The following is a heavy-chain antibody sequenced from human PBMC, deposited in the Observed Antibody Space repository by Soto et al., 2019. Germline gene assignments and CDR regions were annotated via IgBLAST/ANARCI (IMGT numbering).Heavy chain of an antibody. V-gene: IGHV3-66*01. CDR2: IYSGGST. Sequence: APGKGLEWGSVIYSGGSTYYADSVKGRFTISRDNSKNTLYLQMNSLRAEDTAVYYCARYIRGIAASWGKGTLVTVSS. J-gene: IGHJ4*02. CDR3: ARYIRGIAAS. D-gene: IGHD6-25*01.